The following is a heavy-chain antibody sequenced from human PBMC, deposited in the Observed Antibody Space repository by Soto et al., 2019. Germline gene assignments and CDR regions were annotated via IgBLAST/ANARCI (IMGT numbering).Heavy chain of an antibody. D-gene: IGHD2-2*01. CDR2: ISSSGSTI. J-gene: IGHJ6*03. V-gene: IGHV3-11*01. Sequence: QVQMVESGGGLVKPGGSLRLSCAASGFTFSDYYMSWIRQAPGKGLEWVSYISSSGSTIYYADSVKGRFTISRDNAKNSLYLQMNSLRAEDTAVYYCARESLIVVVPAAYYYYMDVWGKGTTVTVSS. CDR3: ARESLIVVVPAAYYYYMDV. CDR1: GFTFSDYY.